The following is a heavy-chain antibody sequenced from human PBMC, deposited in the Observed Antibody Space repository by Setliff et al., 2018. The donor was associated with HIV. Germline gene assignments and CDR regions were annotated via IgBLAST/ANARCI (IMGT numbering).Heavy chain of an antibody. Sequence: ASVKVSCKASGYTFTTYGIPWVRQAPAHGLERMGWISPKFGHTNDAQNFVGRVTMTVDTSTSRAYMELRSLRSDDAAVYFCARLGSGWSDSYYYAMDIWGQGTTVTVSS. CDR1: GYTFTTYG. CDR2: ISPKFGHT. CDR3: ARLGSGWSDSYYYAMDI. J-gene: IGHJ6*02. V-gene: IGHV1-18*01. D-gene: IGHD6-19*01.